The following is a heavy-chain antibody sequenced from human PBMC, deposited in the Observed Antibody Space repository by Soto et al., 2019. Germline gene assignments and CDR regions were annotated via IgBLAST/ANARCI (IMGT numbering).Heavy chain of an antibody. D-gene: IGHD3-22*01. CDR3: ARELNTDSSAYYSFAY. Sequence: QVQLVQSGPEVKMPGASVKVSCKTSGYSFTANGLAWLRQAPGQRPEWLGWVGTNNANTNYAQKFQGRVTMTTDRSTTTTYMELRSLRSDDTAVYYCARELNTDSSAYYSFAYWGQGTLVTVSS. CDR1: GYSFTANG. J-gene: IGHJ4*02. CDR2: VGTNNANT. V-gene: IGHV1-18*01.